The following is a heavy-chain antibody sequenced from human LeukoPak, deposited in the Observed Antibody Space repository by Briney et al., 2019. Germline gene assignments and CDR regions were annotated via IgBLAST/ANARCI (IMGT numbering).Heavy chain of an antibody. CDR3: AKGGQWLVRGICYY. CDR1: GFTFSSYA. CDR2: ISGSGGST. Sequence: GGSLRLSCAASGFTFSSYAMSWVRQAPGKGLEWVSAISGSGGSTYYADSVRGRFTISRDNSKNTLYLRMNSLRAEDTAIYFCAKGGQWLVRGICYYWGQGTLVTVSS. D-gene: IGHD6-19*01. V-gene: IGHV3-23*01. J-gene: IGHJ4*02.